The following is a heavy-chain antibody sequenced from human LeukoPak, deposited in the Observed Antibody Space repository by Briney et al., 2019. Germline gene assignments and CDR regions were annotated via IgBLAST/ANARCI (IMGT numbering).Heavy chain of an antibody. J-gene: IGHJ5*02. CDR2: IHYCETT. V-gene: IGHV4-59*08. CDR1: GGSISNYY. Sequence: SETLSLTCTVSGGSISNYYWSWIRQPPGKGLEWIGYIHYCETTNYNPSLYSQVTTSLDTSKNQFSLKSTAVTAADTAVYYCVRHTSHWFDTWGQGMLVTVSS. CDR3: VRHTSHWFDT.